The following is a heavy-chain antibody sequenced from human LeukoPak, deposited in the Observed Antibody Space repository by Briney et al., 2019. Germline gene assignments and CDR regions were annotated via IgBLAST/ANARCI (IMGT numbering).Heavy chain of an antibody. CDR1: GFTFADYA. Sequence: HPGRSLRLSCTASGFTFADYAMTWFRQAPGKGLQWVGLITGKTHGGTTEYAASVKGRFAISRDDSKSVAYLQMNSLNTEDTAVYYCTRDSYGYSPEFGFAVWGPGTTVTVSS. J-gene: IGHJ6*02. CDR3: TRDSYGYSPEFGFAV. V-gene: IGHV3-49*03. CDR2: ITGKTHGGTT. D-gene: IGHD5-24*01.